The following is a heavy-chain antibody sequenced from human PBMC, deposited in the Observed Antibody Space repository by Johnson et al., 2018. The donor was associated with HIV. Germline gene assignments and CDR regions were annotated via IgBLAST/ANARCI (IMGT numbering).Heavy chain of an antibody. CDR3: ARDMVGATFDDAFDI. CDR2: ISYDGSNK. CDR1: GFTFSSYA. J-gene: IGHJ3*02. V-gene: IGHV3-30*04. D-gene: IGHD1-26*01. Sequence: QMQLVESGGGLVQPGGSLRLSCAASGFTFSSYAMHWVRQAPGKGLEWVAVISYDGSNKYYADSVKGRFTISRDNSKNTLYLQMNSLGAEDTAVYYCARDMVGATFDDAFDIWGQGTMVTVSS.